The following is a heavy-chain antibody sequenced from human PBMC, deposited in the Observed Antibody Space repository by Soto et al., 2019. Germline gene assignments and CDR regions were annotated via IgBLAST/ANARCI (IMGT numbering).Heavy chain of an antibody. V-gene: IGHV3-23*01. Sequence: PGGSLRLSCAASGFTFSSYAMNWVRQAPGKGLEWVSAITNSGDSTYYADSVKGRFTISRDNSENTLYLQMNGLRAEDTAVYYCARRSQYNRGPFDYWGQGTLVTVSS. CDR1: GFTFSSYA. CDR3: ARRSQYNRGPFDY. J-gene: IGHJ4*02. CDR2: ITNSGDST. D-gene: IGHD1-1*01.